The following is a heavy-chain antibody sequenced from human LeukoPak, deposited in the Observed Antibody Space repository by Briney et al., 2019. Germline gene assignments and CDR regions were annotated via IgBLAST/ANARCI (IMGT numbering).Heavy chain of an antibody. CDR1: GFTFSTYA. D-gene: IGHD5-12*01. CDR2: ISGTGGST. CDR3: AKGGYPAEQPPTGYMDV. V-gene: IGHV3-23*01. J-gene: IGHJ6*03. Sequence: GGSLRFSCAASGFTFSTYAMTWVRQAPGKGLEWVSLISGTGGSTYYADSVKGRFTISRDSSKNTLYLQMNSLRAEDTAVYYCAKGGYPAEQPPTGYMDVWGKGTMVTISS.